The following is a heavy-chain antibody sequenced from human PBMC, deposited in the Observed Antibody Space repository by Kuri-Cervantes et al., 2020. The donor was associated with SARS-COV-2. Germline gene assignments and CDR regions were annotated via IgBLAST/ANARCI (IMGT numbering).Heavy chain of an antibody. V-gene: IGHV1-58*02. J-gene: IGHJ6*03. D-gene: IGHD3-10*01. CDR2: IVVGSGNT. Sequence: SVKVSCKASGFTFTSSAMQWVRQARGQRLEWIGWIVVGSGNTNYAQKFQERVTITRDMSTSTAYMELSSLRSEDTAVYYCARGKRMVRYSTTLLGHDSYYYYMDVWGKGTTVTVSS. CDR3: ARGKRMVRYSTTLLGHDSYYYYMDV. CDR1: GFTFTSSA.